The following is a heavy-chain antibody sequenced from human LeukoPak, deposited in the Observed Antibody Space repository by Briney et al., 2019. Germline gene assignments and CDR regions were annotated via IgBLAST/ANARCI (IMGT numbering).Heavy chain of an antibody. CDR1: GGTFSSYA. V-gene: IGHV1-8*02. D-gene: IGHD3-3*01. CDR2: MNPNSGNT. J-gene: IGHJ6*02. CDR3: ARYADFWSGYHYYYYGMDV. Sequence: ASVKVSCKASGGTFSSYAINWVRQATGQGLEWMGWMNPNSGNTGYAQKFQGRVTMTRNTSISTAYMELSSLRSEDTAVYYCARYADFWSGYHYYYYGMDVWGQGTTVTVSS.